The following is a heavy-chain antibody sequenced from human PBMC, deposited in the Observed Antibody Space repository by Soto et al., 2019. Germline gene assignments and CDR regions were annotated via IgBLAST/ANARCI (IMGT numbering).Heavy chain of an antibody. V-gene: IGHV4-34*01. D-gene: IGHD6-19*01. CDR2: INHSGST. J-gene: IGHJ6*02. CDR3: ARLVSSGRYYYYYYGMDV. CDR1: GGSFSGYY. Sequence: SQTLSLTCAVYGGSFSGYYWSWIRQPPGKGLEWIGEINHSGSTNHNPSLKIRVTISVDTSKNQFSLKLSSVTAADTAVYYCARLVSSGRYYYYYYGMDVWGQGTTVTFSS.